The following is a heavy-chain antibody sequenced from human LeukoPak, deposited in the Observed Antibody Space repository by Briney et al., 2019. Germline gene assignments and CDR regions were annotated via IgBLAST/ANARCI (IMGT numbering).Heavy chain of an antibody. CDR2: IKPDGSEK. CDR3: ARERTYSGSGSTYPYYDY. J-gene: IGHJ4*02. Sequence: GGSLRLSCAASGFMFSSCWMSWVRQSPGKGLEWVPNIKPDGSEKYYVDSVKGRFTISRDNAKNALYLEMNSLRVGDTAVYYCARERTYSGSGSTYPYYDYWGQGTLVTVSS. D-gene: IGHD3-10*01. CDR1: GFMFSSCW. V-gene: IGHV3-7*01.